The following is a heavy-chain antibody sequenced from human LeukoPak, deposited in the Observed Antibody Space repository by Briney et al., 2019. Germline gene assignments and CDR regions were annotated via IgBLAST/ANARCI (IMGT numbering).Heavy chain of an antibody. J-gene: IGHJ4*02. D-gene: IGHD3-22*01. CDR3: VRDGSYYDSSGYYYLY. V-gene: IGHV1-69*13. Sequence: ASVKVSYKASRGSFSSYAISWVRQAPGQGLEWMGGITPMFGTANYAQKFQGGVTIAADESTSTAYMELGSLRSEDTAVYYCVRDGSYYDSSGYYYLYWGQGTLVTVSS. CDR2: ITPMFGTA. CDR1: RGSFSSYA.